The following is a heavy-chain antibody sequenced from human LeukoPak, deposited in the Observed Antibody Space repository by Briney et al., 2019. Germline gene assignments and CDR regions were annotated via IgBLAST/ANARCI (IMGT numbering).Heavy chain of an antibody. Sequence: PGGSLRLSCAASGFTVSSNYMSWVRQARGKGLEWVSVIYSGGSTYYADSVKGRFTISRDNSKNTLFLQMNSLRAEDTAVYYCAREGLHLSPPHYYFDYWGQGTLVTVSS. CDR1: GFTVSSNY. D-gene: IGHD3-16*02. V-gene: IGHV3-53*01. CDR3: AREGLHLSPPHYYFDY. CDR2: IYSGGST. J-gene: IGHJ4*02.